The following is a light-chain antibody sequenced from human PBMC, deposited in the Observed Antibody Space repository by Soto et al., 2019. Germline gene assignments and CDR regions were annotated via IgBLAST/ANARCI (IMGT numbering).Light chain of an antibody. CDR1: ERISHS. CDR3: QQRSSWTPIA. Sequence: DIVLTQSPATLSLSPGNRVTLSCRANERISHSLAWYQQKPGQAPRILIYDASFRATGIPERFSGSGSGTDFTLSISSLEPEDFAVYYCKLSQQRSSWTPIAFGQGTRLEI. CDR2: DAS. V-gene: IGKV3-11*01. J-gene: IGKJ5*01.